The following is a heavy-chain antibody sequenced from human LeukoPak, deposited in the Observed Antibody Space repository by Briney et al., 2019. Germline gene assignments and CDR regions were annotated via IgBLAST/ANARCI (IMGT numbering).Heavy chain of an antibody. CDR3: ATGLVGAVPLEY. CDR2: FDPEDGET. Sequence: GASVKVSCKVSGYTLTDLSMHWVRQAPGKGLEWMGGFDPEDGETIYAQKFQGRVTMTEDTSTDTAYMELSSLRSEDTAVYYCATGLVGAVPLEYWGQGTLVTVSS. CDR1: GYTLTDLS. D-gene: IGHD1-26*01. V-gene: IGHV1-24*01. J-gene: IGHJ4*02.